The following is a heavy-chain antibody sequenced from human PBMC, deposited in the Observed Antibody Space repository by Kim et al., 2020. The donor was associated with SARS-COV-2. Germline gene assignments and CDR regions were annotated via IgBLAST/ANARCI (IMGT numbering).Heavy chain of an antibody. D-gene: IGHD4-17*01. Sequence: ADSVKARLTISRDNAKNSLYLQMNSLRAEDTAVYYCARDMTTVTTGAFDIWGQGTMVTVSS. J-gene: IGHJ3*02. CDR3: ARDMTTVTTGAFDI. V-gene: IGHV3-21*01.